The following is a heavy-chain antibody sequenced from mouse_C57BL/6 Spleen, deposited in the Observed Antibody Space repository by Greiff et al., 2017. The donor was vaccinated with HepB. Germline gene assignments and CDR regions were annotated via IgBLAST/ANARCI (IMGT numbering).Heavy chain of an antibody. CDR3: ARELGWFAY. J-gene: IGHJ3*01. D-gene: IGHD4-1*01. V-gene: IGHV1-69*01. CDR1: GYTFTSYW. CDR2: IDPYDSYT. Sequence: QVQLQQPGAELVMPGASVKLSCKASGYTFTSYWMHWVKQRPGQGLEWIGEIDPYDSYTNYNQKFKGKSTLTVDKSSSTAYMQLSSLTSEDSAVYYCARELGWFAYWGQGTLVTVSA.